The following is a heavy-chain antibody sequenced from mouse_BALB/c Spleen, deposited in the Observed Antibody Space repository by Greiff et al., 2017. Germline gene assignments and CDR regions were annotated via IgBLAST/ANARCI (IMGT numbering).Heavy chain of an antibody. CDR1: GYSITSGYY. D-gene: IGHD1-1*01. CDR3: ARDLLRGYYYAMDY. CDR2: ISYDGSN. J-gene: IGHJ4*01. V-gene: IGHV3-6*02. Sequence: EVKLQESGPGLVKPSQSLSLTCSVTGYSITSGYYWNWIRQFPGNKLEWMGYISYDGSNNYNPSLKNRISITRDTSKNQFFLKLNSVTTEDTATYYCARDLLRGYYYAMDYWGQGTSVTVSS.